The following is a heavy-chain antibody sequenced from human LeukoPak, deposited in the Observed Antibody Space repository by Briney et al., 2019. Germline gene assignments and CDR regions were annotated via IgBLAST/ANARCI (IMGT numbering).Heavy chain of an antibody. CDR2: VSYDGSYK. CDR1: GFTFRNYA. J-gene: IGHJ4*02. V-gene: IGHV3-30*04. D-gene: IGHD4-23*01. Sequence: GGSLRLSCAASGFTFRNYAIHWVRQAPGKGLEWVAVVSYDGSYKDYADSVKGRFTISRDNSRNTLYLQMNSLRAQDTAVYYCARGARKGDDYGGFFDYWGQGTLVTVSS. CDR3: ARGARKGDDYGGFFDY.